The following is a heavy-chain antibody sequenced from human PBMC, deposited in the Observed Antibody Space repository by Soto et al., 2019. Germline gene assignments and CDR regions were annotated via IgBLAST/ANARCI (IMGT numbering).Heavy chain of an antibody. CDR3: ARRWSGTDY. CDR1: GGSITSYY. CDR2: IHNSGST. J-gene: IGHJ4*01. V-gene: IGHV4-59*01. Sequence: SETLSLTCTVSGGSITSYYWSWIRQPPGKGLEWIGYIHNSGSTSYNPSLQSRVTISAAVSKNQFSLDLRSVTAADTAVYYCARRWSGTDYWGHGTLVTVSS. D-gene: IGHD3-10*01.